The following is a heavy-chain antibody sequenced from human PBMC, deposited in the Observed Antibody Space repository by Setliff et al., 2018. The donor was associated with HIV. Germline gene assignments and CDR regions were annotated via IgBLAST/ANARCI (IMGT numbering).Heavy chain of an antibody. CDR2: MFRTGTS. CDR3: ATVDGTRYLDY. CDR1: GYSIRSGYY. D-gene: IGHD1-1*01. V-gene: IGHV4-38-2*01. J-gene: IGHJ4*02. Sequence: PSENLSLTCAVSGYSIRSGYYWGWIRQSTGKGLEWIGTMFRTGTSYYNPSLTSRVTISQDTSKNQFSLELTSVTAADTAVYYCATVDGTRYLDYWGQGKLVTVSS.